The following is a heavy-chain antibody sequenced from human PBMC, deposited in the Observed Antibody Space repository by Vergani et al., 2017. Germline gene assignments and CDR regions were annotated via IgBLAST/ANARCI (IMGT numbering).Heavy chain of an antibody. J-gene: IGHJ3*02. CDR3: ARDHRDYNNYPGTFDI. Sequence: QVQLQEWGAGLLKTSETLSLTCGVSGGSFSDYYWSWIRQAPGMGLEWIGEVNHGGSTNYNPSLESRVTISRDTSKNQFSLKVHSVTAADTAVYYCARDHRDYNNYPGTFDIWGQGSMVTVSS. CDR2: VNHGGST. V-gene: IGHV4-34*01. D-gene: IGHD5-24*01. CDR1: GGSFSDYY.